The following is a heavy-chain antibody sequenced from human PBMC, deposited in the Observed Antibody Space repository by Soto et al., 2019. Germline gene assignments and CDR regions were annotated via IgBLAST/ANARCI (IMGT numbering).Heavy chain of an antibody. D-gene: IGHD1-26*01. CDR2: ISAYNGNT. CDR1: GYTFTSYG. V-gene: IGHV1-18*01. CDR3: AAEGEGSGSYSEGNFDY. J-gene: IGHJ4*02. Sequence: ASVKVSCKASGYTFTSYGISWVRQAPGQGLEWMGWISAYNGNTNYAQKLQGRVTMTTDTSTSTAYMELRSLRSDDTAEYYCAAEGEGSGSYSEGNFDYWAQGTLVTVSS.